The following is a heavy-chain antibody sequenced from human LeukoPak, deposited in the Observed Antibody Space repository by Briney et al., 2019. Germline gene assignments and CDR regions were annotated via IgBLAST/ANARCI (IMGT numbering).Heavy chain of an antibody. CDR3: AKDIYDSSGFFSFDI. J-gene: IGHJ3*02. Sequence: GGSLRLSCAASGFTFDDYAMHWVRQAPGKGLEWVSGISWNSGSIGYADSVKGRFTISRDNAKNSLYLQMNSLRAEDTALYYCAKDIYDSSGFFSFDIWGQGTMVTVSS. V-gene: IGHV3-9*01. CDR2: ISWNSGSI. D-gene: IGHD3-22*01. CDR1: GFTFDDYA.